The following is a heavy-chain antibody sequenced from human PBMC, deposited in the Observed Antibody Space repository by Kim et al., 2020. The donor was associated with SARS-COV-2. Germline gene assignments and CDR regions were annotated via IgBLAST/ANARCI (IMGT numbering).Heavy chain of an antibody. CDR1: GFTFSSYA. CDR2: ISGSGGST. J-gene: IGHJ6*02. CDR3: AKVTGYSGYYYYGMDV. D-gene: IGHD5-12*01. Sequence: GGSLRLSCAASGFTFSSYAMSWVRQAPGKGLEWVSAISGSGGSTYYADSVKGRFTISRDNSKNTLYLQMNSLRAEDTAVYYCAKVTGYSGYYYYGMDVWGQGTTVTVSS. V-gene: IGHV3-23*01.